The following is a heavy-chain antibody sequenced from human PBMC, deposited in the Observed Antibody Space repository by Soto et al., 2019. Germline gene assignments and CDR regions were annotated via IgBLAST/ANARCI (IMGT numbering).Heavy chain of an antibody. D-gene: IGHD1-1*01. J-gene: IGHJ6*02. Sequence: ASLKVSCKASGYTFSTPAIHWVRQAPGQRLEWMGWISGDNGDTKYSQTLQGRVTITRDTSASTAYMELNSLSSEDTAIYYCARDQRVLSRNERHYYGMYVRGQRSTVTVSS. CDR2: ISGDNGDT. V-gene: IGHV1-3*01. CDR1: GYTFSTPA. CDR3: ARDQRVLSRNERHYYGMYV.